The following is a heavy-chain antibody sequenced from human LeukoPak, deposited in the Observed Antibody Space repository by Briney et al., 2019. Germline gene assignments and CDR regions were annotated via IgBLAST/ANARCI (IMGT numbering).Heavy chain of an antibody. Sequence: GGSLRLSCVPSGITFSNSALSWVRQAPGKGLEWVSTITKSGDQTHYADSVKGRFTISRDNSKNTLYLQMNSLRAEDTAVYYCAKKGYYDGSGYYMYYFDHWGQGTLVTVSS. CDR1: GITFSNSA. D-gene: IGHD3-22*01. CDR3: AKKGYYDGSGYYMYYFDH. CDR2: ITKSGDQT. J-gene: IGHJ4*02. V-gene: IGHV3-23*01.